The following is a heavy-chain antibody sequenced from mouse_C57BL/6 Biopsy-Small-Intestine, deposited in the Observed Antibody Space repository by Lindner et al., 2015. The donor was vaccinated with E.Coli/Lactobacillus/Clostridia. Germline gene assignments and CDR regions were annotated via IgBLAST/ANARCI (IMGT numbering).Heavy chain of an antibody. D-gene: IGHD6-5*01. J-gene: IGHJ2*01. Sequence: VQLQESGPELVKPGASVKISCKASGYSFTGYYMNWVKQSPEKSLEWIGEINPSTGGTTYNQKFKAKATLTVDKSSSTAYMQLKSLTSEDSAVYYCARSYAEEDYWGQGTTLTVSS. V-gene: IGHV1-42*01. CDR2: INPSTGGT. CDR1: GYSFTGYY. CDR3: ARSYAEEDY.